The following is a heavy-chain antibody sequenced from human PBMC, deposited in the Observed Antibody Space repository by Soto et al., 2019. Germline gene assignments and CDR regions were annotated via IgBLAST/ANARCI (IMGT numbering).Heavy chain of an antibody. Sequence: ASVKVSCKASGYTFTSYGISWVRQAPGQGLEWMGWISAYNGNTNYAQKLQGRVTMTTDTSTSTAYMELRSLRSDDTAVYYCARDVVVVPAAIERRALPYYYYGMDVWGQGTTVTVSS. CDR3: ARDVVVVPAAIERRALPYYYYGMDV. CDR1: GYTFTSYG. J-gene: IGHJ6*02. CDR2: ISAYNGNT. D-gene: IGHD2-2*02. V-gene: IGHV1-18*04.